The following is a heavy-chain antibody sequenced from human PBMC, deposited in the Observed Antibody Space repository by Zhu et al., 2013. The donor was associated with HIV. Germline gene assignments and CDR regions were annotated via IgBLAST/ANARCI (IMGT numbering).Heavy chain of an antibody. CDR2: IIPIFGTA. CDR1: GGTFSSYA. V-gene: IGHV1-69*01. CDR3: ARVLVDCSGGSCYLGTLDAFDI. J-gene: IGHJ3*02. D-gene: IGHD2-15*01. Sequence: QVQLVQSGAEVKKPGSSVKVSCKASGGTFSSYAISWVRQAPGQGLEWMGGIIPIFGTANYAQKFQGRVTITADESTSTAYMELSSLRSEDTAVYYCARVLVDCSGGSCYLGTLDAFDIWGQGQWSPSLQ.